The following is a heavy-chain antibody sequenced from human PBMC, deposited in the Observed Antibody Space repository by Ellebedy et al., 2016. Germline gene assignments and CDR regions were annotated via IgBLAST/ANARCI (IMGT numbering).Heavy chain of an antibody. V-gene: IGHV5-51*01. D-gene: IGHD2-2*01. CDR1: GYSFTSYW. CDR2: IYPGDSDT. CDR3: ARVLVVVPAVEYYYYMDV. Sequence: GESLKISXKGSGYSFTSYWIAWVRQMPGKGLEWMGIIYPGDSDTRYSPSFQGQVTISADKSISTAYLQWSSLKASDTAMYYCARVLVVVPAVEYYYYMDVWGKGTTVTVSS. J-gene: IGHJ6*03.